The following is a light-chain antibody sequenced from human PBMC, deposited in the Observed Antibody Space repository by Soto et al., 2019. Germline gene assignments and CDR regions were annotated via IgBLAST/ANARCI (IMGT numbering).Light chain of an antibody. CDR1: QSVFYSPKNKNY. CDR2: WAS. CDR3: QQYYATPLT. V-gene: IGKV4-1*01. Sequence: DIVMTQSPDSLAVSLGERATINCKSSQSVFYSPKNKNYLAWYQQKPGQPPKLLIYWASTRESGVPDRFSGSGSGTDFTLIISSLQAEDVAVYYCQQYYATPLTFGPGTKVDIK. J-gene: IGKJ3*01.